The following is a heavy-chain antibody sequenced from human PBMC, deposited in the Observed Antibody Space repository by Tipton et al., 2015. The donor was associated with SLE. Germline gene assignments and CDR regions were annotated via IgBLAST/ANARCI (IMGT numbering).Heavy chain of an antibody. D-gene: IGHD4-11*01. Sequence: TLSLTCTVSGGSVRSVSYYWSWIRQSPGKGLEWIGSGSNFYNPSLKSRITISIDTSKNQFSLKLSSVTAADTAVYYCARQFIQYRADPFDNWGQGTLVTVSS. J-gene: IGHJ4*02. CDR1: GGSVRSVSYY. CDR2: GSN. V-gene: IGHV4-39*01. CDR3: ARQFIQYRADPFDN.